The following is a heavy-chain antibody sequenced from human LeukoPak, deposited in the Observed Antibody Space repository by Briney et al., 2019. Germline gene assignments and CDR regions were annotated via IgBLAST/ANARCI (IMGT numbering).Heavy chain of an antibody. CDR2: ISSSSTYI. V-gene: IGHV3-21*01. CDR3: ARDETYCGADCSLDY. D-gene: IGHD2-21*01. CDR1: GFTFSSYA. J-gene: IGHJ4*02. Sequence: PGGSLRLSCAASGFTFSSYAMSWVRQAPGKGLEWVSTISSSSTYIYYADSVKGRFTLSRDNAKNSLYLQVNSLRAEDTAVYYCARDETYCGADCSLDYWGRGTLVTVSS.